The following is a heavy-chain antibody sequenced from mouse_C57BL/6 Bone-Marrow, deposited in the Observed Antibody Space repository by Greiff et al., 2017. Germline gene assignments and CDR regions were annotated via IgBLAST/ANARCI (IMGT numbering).Heavy chain of an antibody. D-gene: IGHD3-1*01. V-gene: IGHV1-7*01. Sequence: VQLQESGAELAKPGASVKLSCKASGYTFTSYWMHWVKQRPGQGLEWIGYINPSSGYTKYNQKFKDQATLTADKSSSTAYRQLSSLTYEDSAVYYCARSGSKGAWFAYWGQGTLVTVSA. CDR1: GYTFTSYW. J-gene: IGHJ3*01. CDR2: INPSSGYT. CDR3: ARSGSKGAWFAY.